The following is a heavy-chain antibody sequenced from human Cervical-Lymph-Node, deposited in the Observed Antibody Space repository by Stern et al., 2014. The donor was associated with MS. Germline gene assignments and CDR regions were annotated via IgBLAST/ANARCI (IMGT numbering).Heavy chain of an antibody. J-gene: IGHJ4*02. CDR2: IILIFGTV. D-gene: IGHD5-12*01. CDR1: GGSFSSYS. Sequence: VQLEESGAEVKRPGSSVRVACKASGGSFSSYSISWIRQAPGQGLEWMGGIILIFGTVNYAQKFQGRVTMSADKSTRTAYLDLTSLRSDDTAMYYCAKYRGTFYFDNWGQGTLVTVSS. CDR3: AKYRGTFYFDN. V-gene: IGHV1-69*06.